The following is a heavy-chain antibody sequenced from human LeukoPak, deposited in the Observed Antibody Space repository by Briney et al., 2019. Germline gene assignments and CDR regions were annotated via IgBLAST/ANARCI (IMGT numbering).Heavy chain of an antibody. Sequence: PGGSRRLSCAASGFTFSGSAMHWVRQASGKGLEWLGRIRSKADSYTTAYAASVKGRFIVSRDDSKNTAYLQMNSLKTEDTAVYYCRAAADLNDYWGQGTLVTVSS. CDR1: GFTFSGSA. CDR3: RAAADLNDY. J-gene: IGHJ4*02. D-gene: IGHD6-13*01. CDR2: IRSKADSYTT. V-gene: IGHV3-73*01.